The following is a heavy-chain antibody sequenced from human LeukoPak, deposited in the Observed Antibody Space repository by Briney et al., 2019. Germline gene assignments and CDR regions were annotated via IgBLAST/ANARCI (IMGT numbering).Heavy chain of an antibody. CDR3: ARPTSGWYAGGFDY. CDR1: GFTFINYA. D-gene: IGHD6-19*01. CDR2: LSFSGLTT. V-gene: IGHV3-23*01. Sequence: GGSLRLSCAASGFTFINYAMNWVRQAPGKGLEWVSALSFSGLTTYYADSVRGRFTFSRDNSKSTLYLQMNSLRAEDTALYYCARPTSGWYAGGFDYWGQGILVTVSS. J-gene: IGHJ4*02.